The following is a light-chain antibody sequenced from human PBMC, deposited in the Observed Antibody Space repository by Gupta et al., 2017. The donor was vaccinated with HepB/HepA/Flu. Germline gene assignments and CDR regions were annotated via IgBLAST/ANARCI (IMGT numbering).Light chain of an antibody. J-gene: IGLJ2*01. V-gene: IGLV1-44*01. CDR1: SSNIGSNP. CDR2: LNN. Sequence: VLRQLPSASGTPGQRVTISCSGTSSNIGSNPVNWYQQFPGSAPRLLIYLNNQRPSGFSDRFSGSKSGTSASLAICRLQSEDEAIYFCSLWNASLQVVFGGGTKLTVL. CDR3: SLWNASLQVV.